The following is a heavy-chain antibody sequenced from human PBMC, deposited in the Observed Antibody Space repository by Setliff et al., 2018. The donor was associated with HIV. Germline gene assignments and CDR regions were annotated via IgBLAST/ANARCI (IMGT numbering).Heavy chain of an antibody. D-gene: IGHD3-16*01. CDR3: ARTPHYYDYAWGSYGAPLYYFDH. J-gene: IGHJ4*02. Sequence: PGGSLRLSCVVSGFAVSDAWMSWVRQAPGKGLEWVSSISSRGTDTYYADSVKGRFTISRDNSKNTLYLQMNSLRVEDTAVYYCARTPHYYDYAWGSYGAPLYYFDHWGQGTLVTVSS. CDR1: GFAVSDAW. V-gene: IGHV3-66*02. CDR2: ISSRGTDT.